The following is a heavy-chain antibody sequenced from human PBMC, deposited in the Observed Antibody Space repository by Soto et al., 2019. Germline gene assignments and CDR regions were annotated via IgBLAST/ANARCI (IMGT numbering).Heavy chain of an antibody. CDR3: ARITASQEWELRSLSAAVETGPFDY. CDR1: GFSLSNARMG. D-gene: IGHD1-26*01. CDR2: IFSNDEK. J-gene: IGHJ4*02. Sequence: QVTLKESGPVLVKPTETLTLTCTVSGFSLSNARMGVSWIRQPPGKALEWLAHIFSNDEKSYSTSLKSRLTISKDTSKSQVVLTMTNMDPVDTATYYCARITASQEWELRSLSAAVETGPFDYWGQGTLVTVSS. V-gene: IGHV2-26*01.